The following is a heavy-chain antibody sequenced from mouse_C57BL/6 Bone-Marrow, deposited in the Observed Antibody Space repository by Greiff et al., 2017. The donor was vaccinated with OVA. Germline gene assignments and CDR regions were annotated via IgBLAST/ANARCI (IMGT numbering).Heavy chain of an antibody. J-gene: IGHJ4*01. V-gene: IGHV1-50*01. Sequence: QVQLQQPGAELVKPGASVKLSCKASGYTFTSYWMQWVKPRPGQGLEWIGEIDPSDSYTNYNQKFKGKATLTVDTSSSTAYMQLSSLTSEDSAVYYCARDNGSSLYAMDYWGQGTSVTVSS. D-gene: IGHD1-1*01. CDR3: ARDNGSSLYAMDY. CDR2: IDPSDSYT. CDR1: GYTFTSYW.